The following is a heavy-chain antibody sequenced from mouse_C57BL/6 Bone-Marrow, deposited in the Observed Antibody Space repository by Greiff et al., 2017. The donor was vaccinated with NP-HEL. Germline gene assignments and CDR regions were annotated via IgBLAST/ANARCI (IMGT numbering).Heavy chain of an antibody. D-gene: IGHD1-1*01. Sequence: QVQLQQPGAELVKPGASVKLSCKASGYTFTSYWMHWVKQRPGRGLEWIGRIDPNSGGTKYNEKFKSKATLTVDKPSSTAYMQLSSLTSEDSAVYYCARWGSSSPPLCFDVWGTGTTVTVSS. CDR3: ARWGSSSPPLCFDV. V-gene: IGHV1-72*01. J-gene: IGHJ1*03. CDR1: GYTFTSYW. CDR2: IDPNSGGT.